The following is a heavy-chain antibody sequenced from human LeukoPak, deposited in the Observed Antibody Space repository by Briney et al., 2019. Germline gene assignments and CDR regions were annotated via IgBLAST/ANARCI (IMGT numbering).Heavy chain of an antibody. CDR3: ARIPTGQYYDFWSGHDRYNYFDY. D-gene: IGHD3-3*01. CDR2: IYYSGST. Sequence: SETLSLTCTVSGGSISSGGYYWSWIRQHPGKGLEWIGYIYYSGSTYYNPSLKSRVTISVDTSKNQFSLKLSSVTAADTAVYYCARIPTGQYYDFWSGHDRYNYFDYWGQGTLVTVSS. V-gene: IGHV4-31*03. J-gene: IGHJ4*02. CDR1: GGSISSGGYY.